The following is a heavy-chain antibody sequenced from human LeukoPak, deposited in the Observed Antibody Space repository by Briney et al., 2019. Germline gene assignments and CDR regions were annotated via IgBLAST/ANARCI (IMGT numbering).Heavy chain of an antibody. V-gene: IGHV4-34*01. CDR2: INHSGST. Sequence: SETLSLTCAVYGGSFSGYYWSWIRQPPGKGLEWIGEINHSGSTNYNPSLKSRVTISVDTSKNQFSLKLSSVTAADTAVYYCASLRPIAYYYYGMGVWGQGTTVTVSS. J-gene: IGHJ6*02. D-gene: IGHD5-12*01. CDR1: GGSFSGYY. CDR3: ASLRPIAYYYYGMGV.